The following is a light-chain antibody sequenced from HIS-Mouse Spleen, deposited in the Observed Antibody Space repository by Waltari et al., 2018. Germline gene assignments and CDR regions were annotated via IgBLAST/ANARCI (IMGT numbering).Light chain of an antibody. V-gene: IGKV2D-29*02. CDR1: QSLLHSDGKTY. CDR3: MQSIQLPLT. J-gene: IGKJ4*01. CDR2: EVS. Sequence: DIVMTQTPLSLSVTPGQPASISCKSSQSLLHSDGKTYLYWYLQKPGPSPQLLIYEVSNWLSEVPDRFSGSGSGTDFTLKISRVEAEDVGVYYCMQSIQLPLTFGGGTKVEIK.